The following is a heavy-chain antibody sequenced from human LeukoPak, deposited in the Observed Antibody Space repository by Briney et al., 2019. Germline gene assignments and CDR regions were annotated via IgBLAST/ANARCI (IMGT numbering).Heavy chain of an antibody. D-gene: IGHD2-2*01. V-gene: IGHV1-46*01. Sequence: ASVKVSCKASGYTFTSYYMHWVRQAPGQGLEWMGIINPSGGSTSYAQKFQGRVTMTRDTSTSTVYMELSSLRSEDTAVYYCARDPKDIVVVPAATGGVLFDYWGQGTLVTVSS. CDR2: INPSGGST. J-gene: IGHJ4*02. CDR3: ARDPKDIVVVPAATGGVLFDY. CDR1: GYTFTSYY.